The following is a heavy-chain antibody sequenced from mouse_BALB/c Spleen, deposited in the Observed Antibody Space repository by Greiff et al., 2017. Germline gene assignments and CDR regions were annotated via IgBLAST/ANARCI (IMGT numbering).Heavy chain of an antibody. V-gene: IGHV3-2*02. CDR3: ARRGSAWFAY. CDR2: ISYSGST. D-gene: IGHD1-1*02. Sequence: EVKLQESGPGLVKPSQSLSLTCTVTGYSITSDYAWNWIRQFPGNKLEWMGYISYSGSTSYNPSLKSRISITRDTSKNQFFLQLNSVTTEDTATYYCARRGSAWFAYWGQGTLVTVSA. CDR1: GYSITSDYA. J-gene: IGHJ3*01.